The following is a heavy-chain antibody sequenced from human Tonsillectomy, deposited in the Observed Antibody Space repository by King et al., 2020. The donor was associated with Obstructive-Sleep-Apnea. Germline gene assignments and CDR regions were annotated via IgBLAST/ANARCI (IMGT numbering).Heavy chain of an antibody. CDR1: GFTFSDYY. Sequence: VQLVESGGGLVKPGGSLRLSCAASGFTFSDYYMNWIRQAPGKGLEWVSYIGTSGHTIHYADSVKGRFTISRDNANNSLFLQMNSLRAEDTAMYYCARGWESHDSDTPLQHWGQGTLVTVSS. D-gene: IGHD3-22*01. CDR2: IGTSGHTI. V-gene: IGHV3-11*01. J-gene: IGHJ1*01. CDR3: ARGWESHDSDTPLQH.